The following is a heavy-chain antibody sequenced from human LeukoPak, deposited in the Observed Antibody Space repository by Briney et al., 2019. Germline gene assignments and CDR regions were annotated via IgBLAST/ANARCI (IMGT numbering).Heavy chain of an antibody. CDR2: ITGSGGST. V-gene: IGHV3-23*01. J-gene: IGHJ4*02. D-gene: IGHD3-3*01. CDR3: TAYDFWSSFDY. CDR1: GFTLSSYS. Sequence: PGGSLRLSCAASGFTLSSYSMSWVRQAPGKGLEWVSAITGSGGSTYYADSVEGRFTISRENSKNTLFLQMNRLRAEDTAVYYCTAYDFWSSFDYWGQGTLVTVSS.